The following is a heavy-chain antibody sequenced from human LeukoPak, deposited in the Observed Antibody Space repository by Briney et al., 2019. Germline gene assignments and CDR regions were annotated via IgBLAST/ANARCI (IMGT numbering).Heavy chain of an antibody. CDR2: ISGSGGST. V-gene: IGHV3-23*01. Sequence: GGSLRLSCAASGFTFSSYAMSWVRQAPGKGLEWVSAISGSGGSTCYADSVKGRFTISRDNSKNTLYLQMNSLRAEDTAVYYCVKSAGRRQWLVPLRYWGQGTLVTVSS. D-gene: IGHD6-19*01. CDR1: GFTFSSYA. J-gene: IGHJ4*02. CDR3: VKSAGRRQWLVPLRY.